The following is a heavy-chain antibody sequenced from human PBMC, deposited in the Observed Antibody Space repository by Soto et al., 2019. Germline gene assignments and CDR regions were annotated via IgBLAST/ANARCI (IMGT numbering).Heavy chain of an antibody. CDR2: IYYSGST. Sequence: SETLSLTCTVSGGSISSGGYYWSWIRQHPGKGLEWIGYIYYSGSTYYNPSLKSRVTISVDTSKNQFSLKLISVTAADTAVYYCARGRVVVVAATYRFDPWGQGTLVTVSS. J-gene: IGHJ5*02. CDR3: ARGRVVVVAATYRFDP. V-gene: IGHV4-31*03. D-gene: IGHD2-15*01. CDR1: GGSISSGGYY.